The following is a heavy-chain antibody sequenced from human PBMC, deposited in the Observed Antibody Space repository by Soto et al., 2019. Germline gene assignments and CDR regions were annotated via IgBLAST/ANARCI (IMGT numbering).Heavy chain of an antibody. D-gene: IGHD2-2*01. V-gene: IGHV4-34*01. CDR1: GGSFSGYY. CDR3: ARRPPVRYQLLFSYYYYGMDV. CDR2: INHSGST. Sequence: SETLSLTCAVYGGSFSGYYWSWIRQPPGKGLEWIGEINHSGSTNYNPSLKSRVTISVDTSKNQFSLKLSSVTAADTAVYYCARRPPVRYQLLFSYYYYGMDVWGQGTTVTVSS. J-gene: IGHJ6*02.